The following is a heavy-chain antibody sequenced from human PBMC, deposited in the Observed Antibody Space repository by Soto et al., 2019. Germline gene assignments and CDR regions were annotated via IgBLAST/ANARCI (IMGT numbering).Heavy chain of an antibody. Sequence: PGGSLRLSCVGSGFTFSDSVMAWVRQAPGKGLEWLSVMSGDGRTRYALSVTGRFTISRDNSKNTLYLQMNSLRAEDTAVYYCAKDAQQQLVNWFDPWGQGTLVTVSS. J-gene: IGHJ5*02. CDR3: AKDAQQQLVNWFDP. D-gene: IGHD6-13*01. V-gene: IGHV3-23*01. CDR2: MSGDGRT. CDR1: GFTFSDSV.